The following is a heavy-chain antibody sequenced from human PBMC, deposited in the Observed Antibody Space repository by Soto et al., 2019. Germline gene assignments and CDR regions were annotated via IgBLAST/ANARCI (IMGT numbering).Heavy chain of an antibody. V-gene: IGHV1-69*13. CDR1: GGTFSSYA. CDR2: IIPIFGTA. Sequence: SVKVSCKASGGTFSSYAISWVRQAPGQGLEWMGGIIPIFGTANYAQKFQGRVTITADESTSTAYMELSSLRSEDTAVYYCARDRAVAGKRYFDLWGRGTLVTVSS. J-gene: IGHJ2*01. CDR3: ARDRAVAGKRYFDL. D-gene: IGHD6-19*01.